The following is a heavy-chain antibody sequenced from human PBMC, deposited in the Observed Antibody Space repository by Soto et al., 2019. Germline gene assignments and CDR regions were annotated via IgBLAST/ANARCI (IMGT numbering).Heavy chain of an antibody. D-gene: IGHD2-21*01. CDR2: INHSGST. CDR3: ATLPPRIVVSLLPIPT. J-gene: IGHJ5*02. V-gene: IGHV4-34*01. CDR1: GGSFSGYY. Sequence: SETLSLTCAVYGGSFSGYYWTWIRQPPGTGLEWIGEINHSGSTNYNPSLKSRVTISVDTSKNQFSLKLTSVTAADTAVYYCATLPPRIVVSLLPIPTWGQGILVT.